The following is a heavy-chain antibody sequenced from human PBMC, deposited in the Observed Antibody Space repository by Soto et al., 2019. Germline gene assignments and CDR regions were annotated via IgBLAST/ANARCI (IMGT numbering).Heavy chain of an antibody. V-gene: IGHV3-23*01. CDR2: ISGSGGST. J-gene: IGHJ5*02. D-gene: IGHD2-15*01. CDR3: ANFQTDIVVVAATLRWFDP. CDR1: GFTFSSYA. Sequence: GGSLRLSCAASGFTFSSYAMSWVRQAPGKGLEWVSAISGSGGSTYYADSVKGRFTISRDNSKNTLYLQMNSLRAEDTAVYYCANFQTDIVVVAATLRWFDPWGQGTLVTVSS.